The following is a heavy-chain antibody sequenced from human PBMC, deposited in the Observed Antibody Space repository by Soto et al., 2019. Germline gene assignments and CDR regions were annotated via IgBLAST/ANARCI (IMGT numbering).Heavy chain of an antibody. CDR3: ARLALRRPTHFDY. J-gene: IGHJ4*02. CDR2: INHSGST. CDR1: GGSFSGYY. D-gene: IGHD5-12*01. Sequence: SETLSLTCGVYGGSFSGYYWSWIRQPPGKGLEWIGEINHSGSTNYNPSLKSRVTISVDTSKNQFSLKLSSVTAADTAVYYCARLALRRPTHFDYWGQGTLVTVSS. V-gene: IGHV4-34*01.